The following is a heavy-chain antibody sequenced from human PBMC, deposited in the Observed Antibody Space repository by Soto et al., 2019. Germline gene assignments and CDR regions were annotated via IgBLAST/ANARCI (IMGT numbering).Heavy chain of an antibody. CDR1: GFTFSSYG. CDR3: AKDSRVVVVAAGVY. CDR2: IRGSGSST. V-gene: IGHV3-23*01. D-gene: IGHD2-15*01. J-gene: IGHJ4*02. Sequence: PGGSLRLSCAASGFTFSSYGMHWVRQAPGKGLEWVSAIRGSGSSTYYADSVKGRFTISRDNSKNTLYLQMNSLRAEDTAVYYCAKDSRVVVVAAGVYWGQGTLVTVSS.